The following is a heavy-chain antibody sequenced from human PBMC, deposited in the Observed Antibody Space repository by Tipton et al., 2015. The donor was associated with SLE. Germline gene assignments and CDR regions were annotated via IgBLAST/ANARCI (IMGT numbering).Heavy chain of an antibody. J-gene: IGHJ4*02. CDR2: VYYSGNT. CDR3: AREASWLYY. D-gene: IGHD2-21*01. CDR1: GGSISSNSNY. Sequence: TLSLTCTVSGGSISSNSNYWGWIRQPPGKGLEWIGNVYYSGNTHYNPSLKSRITISVDRSKNQFSLKLTSLTAADTAVYYCAREASWLYYWGQGTLVTVSS. V-gene: IGHV4-39*07.